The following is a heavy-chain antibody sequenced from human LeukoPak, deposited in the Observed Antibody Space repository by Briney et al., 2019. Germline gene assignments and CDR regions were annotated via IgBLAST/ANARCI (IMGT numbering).Heavy chain of an antibody. CDR2: VNWNSAYI. J-gene: IGHJ3*01. CDR1: GFTFDDYA. V-gene: IGHV3-9*01. Sequence: PGRSLRLSCVASGFTFDDYAMHWVRQAPGKGLEWVSGVNWNSAYIGYADSVKGRFTVSRDNDKKSLLLEMNSLRPEDTAMYYCANDMQGPGVALGYDAFDFWGQGTMVTVSS. D-gene: IGHD3-3*01. CDR3: ANDMQGPGVALGYDAFDF.